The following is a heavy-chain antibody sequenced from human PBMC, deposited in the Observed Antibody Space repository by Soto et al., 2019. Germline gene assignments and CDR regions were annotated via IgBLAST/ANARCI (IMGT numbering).Heavy chain of an antibody. Sequence: GGSLRLSCAASGFTFSSYAMHWVRQAPGKGLEWVAVISYDGSNKYYADSVKGRFTISRDNSKNTLYLQMNSLRAEDTAVYYCARPHIVVVTAAFDIWGQGTMVTVSS. D-gene: IGHD2-21*02. V-gene: IGHV3-30-3*01. CDR1: GFTFSSYA. CDR3: ARPHIVVVTAAFDI. J-gene: IGHJ3*02. CDR2: ISYDGSNK.